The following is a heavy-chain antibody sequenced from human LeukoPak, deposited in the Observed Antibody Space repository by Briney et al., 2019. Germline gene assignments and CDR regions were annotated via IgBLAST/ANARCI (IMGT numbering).Heavy chain of an antibody. CDR2: ISGSGSNT. CDR1: GFTFSSYG. Sequence: GGSLRLSCADSGFTFSSYGMSWVRQAPGKGLEWVSAISGSGSNTYYADSVKGRFTISRDNSKNTLYLQMSSLRAEDTAIYYCAKEQPIYYYYDSSGYRPPDYWGQGTLVTVSS. CDR3: AKEQPIYYYYDSSGYRPPDY. J-gene: IGHJ4*02. D-gene: IGHD3-22*01. V-gene: IGHV3-23*01.